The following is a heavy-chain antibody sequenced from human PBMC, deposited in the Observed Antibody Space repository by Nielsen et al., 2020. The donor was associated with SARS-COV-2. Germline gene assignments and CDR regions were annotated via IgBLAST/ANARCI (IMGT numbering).Heavy chain of an antibody. CDR1: GGSFSGYD. Sequence: GSLRLSCAVYGGSFSGYDWTWIRQPPGKGLEWIGEINHSGSTNYNPSLKSRVTISVDTSKNQFSLKLSSVTAADTAVYYCARGIVATIGQFDYWGQGTLVTVSS. V-gene: IGHV4-34*01. J-gene: IGHJ4*02. D-gene: IGHD5-12*01. CDR2: INHSGST. CDR3: ARGIVATIGQFDY.